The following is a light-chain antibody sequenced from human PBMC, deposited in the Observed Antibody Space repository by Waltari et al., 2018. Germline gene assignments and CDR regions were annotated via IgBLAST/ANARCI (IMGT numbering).Light chain of an antibody. CDR2: GAS. CDR3: QQYGSSPPWT. J-gene: IGKJ1*01. CDR1: QSVSSSY. V-gene: IGKV3-20*01. Sequence: EIVLTQSPGTLSLSPGERATLPCRASQSVSSSYLAWYQKKPGQAPSLLIYGASSRATGIPDRFSGSGSGTDFTLTISRLEPEDFAVYYCQQYGSSPPWTFGQGTKVEIK.